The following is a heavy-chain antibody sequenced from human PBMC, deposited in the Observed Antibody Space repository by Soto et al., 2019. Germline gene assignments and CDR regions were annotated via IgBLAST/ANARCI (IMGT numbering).Heavy chain of an antibody. CDR2: INHSGST. V-gene: IGHV4-34*01. Sequence: PSETLSLTCAVYGGSFSGYYWSWIRQPPGKGLEWIGEINHSGSTNYNPSLKSRVTISVDTSKNQLSLKLSSVTAADTAVYYCARRISRYIAVAGTGGFDYWGQGTLVTVSS. CDR3: ARRISRYIAVAGTGGFDY. CDR1: GGSFSGYY. D-gene: IGHD6-19*01. J-gene: IGHJ4*02.